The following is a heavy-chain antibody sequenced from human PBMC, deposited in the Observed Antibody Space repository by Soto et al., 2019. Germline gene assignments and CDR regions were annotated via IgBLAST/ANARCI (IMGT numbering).Heavy chain of an antibody. CDR3: ARDDEGGSDCDLGY. CDR2: ILSDGSNK. D-gene: IGHD1-26*01. Sequence: QVQLVESGGGVVQSGRSLRLSCAVSGFTLSSHAMHWVRQAPGKGLEWVALILSDGSNKYYADSVKGRFTTSRDNSKNTMYLQMNSLSVEDTAVYYCARDDEGGSDCDLGYWGQGALVTVSS. V-gene: IGHV3-30-3*01. CDR1: GFTLSSHA. J-gene: IGHJ4*02.